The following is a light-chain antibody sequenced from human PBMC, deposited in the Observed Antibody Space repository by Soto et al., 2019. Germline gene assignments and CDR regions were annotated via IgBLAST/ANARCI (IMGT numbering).Light chain of an antibody. CDR3: QQYGSSSGLT. J-gene: IGKJ4*01. Sequence: DIVLTQSPGTLSLSPGQRATLSCRASQTVTTFYLAWYQQKPGQAPRLLIYGASSMATGIPDRFSGSGSGTDFTLNISRLEPEDCAVYYCQQYGSSSGLTFGGGTKVEL. V-gene: IGKV3-20*01. CDR1: QTVTTFY. CDR2: GAS.